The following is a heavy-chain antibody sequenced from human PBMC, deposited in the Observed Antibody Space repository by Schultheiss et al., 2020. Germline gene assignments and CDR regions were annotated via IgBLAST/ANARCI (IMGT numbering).Heavy chain of an antibody. CDR2: INHSGST. CDR1: GGSFSGYY. V-gene: IGHV4-34*01. D-gene: IGHD6-13*01. CDR3: AREVGQQLVRDCWFDP. Sequence: SETLSLTCAVYGGSFSGYYWSWIRQPPGKGLEWIGEINHSGSTNYNPSLKSRVTISVDTSKNQFSLKLSPVTAADTAVYYCAREVGQQLVRDCWFDPWGQGTLVNVS. J-gene: IGHJ5*02.